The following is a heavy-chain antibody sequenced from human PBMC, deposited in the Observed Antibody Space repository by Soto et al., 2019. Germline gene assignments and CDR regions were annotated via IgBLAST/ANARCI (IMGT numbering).Heavy chain of an antibody. CDR2: ISAYNGNT. J-gene: IGHJ6*02. V-gene: IGHV1-18*01. Sequence: ASVKVSCKASGYTFTSYGISWVRQAPGQGLEWMGWISAYNGNTNYAQKLQGRVTMTTDTSTSTAYMELRSLRSDDTAVYYCAREWYCSGGSCYYYYGMDVWGQGTTVTVS. D-gene: IGHD2-15*01. CDR1: GYTFTSYG. CDR3: AREWYCSGGSCYYYYGMDV.